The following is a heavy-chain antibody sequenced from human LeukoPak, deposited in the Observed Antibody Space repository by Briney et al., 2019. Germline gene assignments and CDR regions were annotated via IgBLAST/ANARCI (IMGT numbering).Heavy chain of an antibody. J-gene: IGHJ3*02. CDR3: ARDLWTTKCGGDCYSHDVFDI. CDR2: ISSNGGST. CDR1: GFTFSSYA. D-gene: IGHD2-21*02. Sequence: GGSLRLSCAASGFTFSSYAMHWVRQAPGKGLEYVSAISSNGGSTYYANSVKGRFTISRDNSKNTLYLQMGSLRAEDMAVYYCARDLWTTKCGGDCYSHDVFDIWGQGTMVTVSS. V-gene: IGHV3-64*01.